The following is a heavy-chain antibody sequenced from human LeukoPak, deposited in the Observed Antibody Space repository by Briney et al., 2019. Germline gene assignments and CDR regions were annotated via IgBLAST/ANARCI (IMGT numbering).Heavy chain of an antibody. V-gene: IGHV3-30-3*01. CDR1: GFTFSSYA. J-gene: IGHJ4*02. CDR2: ISYDGSNK. Sequence: GGSLRLPCAASGFTFSSYAMHWVRQAPGKGLEWVAVISYDGSNKYYADSVKGRFTISRDNSKNTLYLQMNSLRAEDTAVYYCARDRVDTAMVTWSGYFDYWGQGTLVTVSS. D-gene: IGHD5-18*01. CDR3: ARDRVDTAMVTWSGYFDY.